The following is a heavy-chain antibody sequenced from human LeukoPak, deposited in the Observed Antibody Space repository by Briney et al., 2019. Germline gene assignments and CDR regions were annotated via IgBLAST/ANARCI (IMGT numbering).Heavy chain of an antibody. CDR2: IYTSGST. D-gene: IGHD2-2*01. J-gene: IGHJ4*02. V-gene: IGHV4-61*02. CDR3: ARGENQLPFDY. Sequence: SETLSLTCTVSGGSISSGSYYWSWIRQPAGKGLEWIGRIYTSGSTNYNPSLKSRVTISVDTSKNQFSLKLSSVTAADTAVYYCARGENQLPFDYWGQGTLVTVSS. CDR1: GGSISSGSYY.